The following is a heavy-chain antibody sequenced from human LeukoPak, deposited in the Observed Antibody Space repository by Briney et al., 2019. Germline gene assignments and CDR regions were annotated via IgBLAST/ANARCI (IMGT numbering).Heavy chain of an antibody. Sequence: PGGSLRLSCAASGFTFSSYSVNWVRQAPGKGLEWVSSISSSSSYIYYADSVKGRFTISRDNAKNSLYLQMNSLRAEDTAVYYCALLGYYDSSGYYPDYWGQGTLVTVSS. CDR1: GFTFSSYS. J-gene: IGHJ4*02. CDR3: ALLGYYDSSGYYPDY. CDR2: ISSSSSYI. D-gene: IGHD3-22*01. V-gene: IGHV3-21*01.